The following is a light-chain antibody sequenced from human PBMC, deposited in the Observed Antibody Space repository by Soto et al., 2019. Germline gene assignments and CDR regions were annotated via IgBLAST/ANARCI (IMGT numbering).Light chain of an antibody. CDR2: DVS. V-gene: IGLV2-14*01. Sequence: QSVLTQPASVSGSPGQSITIACTGTSSDVGGYNYVSWYQQYPGKAPRLVISDVSNRPSGVSNRFSGSKSGNSASLTISGLHAEDEADYYCSSYTSSSTYVFGTGTQLTVL. J-gene: IGLJ1*01. CDR3: SSYTSSSTYV. CDR1: SSDVGGYNY.